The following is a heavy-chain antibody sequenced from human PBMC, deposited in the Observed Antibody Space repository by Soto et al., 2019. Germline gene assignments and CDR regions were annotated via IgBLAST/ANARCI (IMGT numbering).Heavy chain of an antibody. D-gene: IGHD2-21*02. Sequence: PGGSLRLSCSASRFTFGCYAMSWVRQASGKGLEWVSGITGNAANTVYADSVKGRFTISRDNSKNALYLQLNSLRAEDTAVYFCAKAARDCGGDCYSSYFDSWGQGALVTVSS. V-gene: IGHV3-23*01. CDR2: ITGNAANT. CDR1: RFTFGCYA. CDR3: AKAARDCGGDCYSSYFDS. J-gene: IGHJ4*02.